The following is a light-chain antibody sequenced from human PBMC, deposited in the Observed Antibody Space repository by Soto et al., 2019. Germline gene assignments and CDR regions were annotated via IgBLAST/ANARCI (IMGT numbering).Light chain of an antibody. CDR3: TSFTTTSAYV. J-gene: IGLJ1*01. Sequence: QSVLTQPASVSGSPGQSITISCSGTNNDIGAYNYVSWYQQFPGKAPKLMIYEVNNRPSGISSRFSGSKSGNTASLTISGLQAEDEADYYCTSFTTTSAYVFGTGTKVTVL. CDR1: NNDIGAYNY. CDR2: EVN. V-gene: IGLV2-14*01.